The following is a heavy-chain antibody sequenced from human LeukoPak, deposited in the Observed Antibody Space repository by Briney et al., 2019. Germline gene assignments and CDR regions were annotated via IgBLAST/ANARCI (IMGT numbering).Heavy chain of an antibody. CDR2: ISSSGSTI. V-gene: IGHV3-11*04. Sequence: GSLRLSCAASGFTFSDYYMSWIRQAPGKGLEWVSYISSSGSTIYYADSVKGRFTISRDNAKNSLYLQMNSLRAEDTAVYYCAKDMGYYYGSGSYPPENDYWGQGTLVTVSS. CDR3: AKDMGYYYGSGSYPPENDY. D-gene: IGHD3-10*01. J-gene: IGHJ4*02. CDR1: GFTFSDYY.